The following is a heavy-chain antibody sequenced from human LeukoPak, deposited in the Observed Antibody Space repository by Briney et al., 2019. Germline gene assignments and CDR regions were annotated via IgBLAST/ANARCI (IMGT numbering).Heavy chain of an antibody. V-gene: IGHV3-23*01. CDR2: ISGSGGST. D-gene: IGHD6-6*01. CDR1: GFTFNSYA. J-gene: IGHJ4*02. Sequence: GGSLRLSCAASGFTFNSYAMSWVRQAPGKGLEWVSAISGSGGSTYYADSVKGRFTISRDNSKNTLYLQMNSLRAEDTAVYYCAKNQMSYSSSSSCDYWGQGTLVTVSS. CDR3: AKNQMSYSSSSSCDY.